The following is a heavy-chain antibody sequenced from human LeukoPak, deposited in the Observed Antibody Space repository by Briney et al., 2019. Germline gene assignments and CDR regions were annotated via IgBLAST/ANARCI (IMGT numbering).Heavy chain of an antibody. Sequence: ASVKVSCKASGYTFTSYGISWVRQAPGQGLEWMGWISAYNGNTNYAQKLQGRVTMTTDTSTSTAYMELRSLRSDDTAVYYCARVVRNSSGYYWIPYNWFDPWGQGTLVTVSS. CDR1: GYTFTSYG. D-gene: IGHD3-22*01. CDR3: ARVVRNSSGYYWIPYNWFDP. J-gene: IGHJ5*02. V-gene: IGHV1-18*01. CDR2: ISAYNGNT.